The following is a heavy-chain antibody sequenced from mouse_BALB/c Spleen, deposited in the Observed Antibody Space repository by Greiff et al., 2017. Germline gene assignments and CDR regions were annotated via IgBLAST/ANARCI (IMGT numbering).Heavy chain of an antibody. J-gene: IGHJ2*01. D-gene: IGHD2-4*01. CDR3: ASPSYDYDLYYFDY. CDR2: IDPANGNT. CDR1: GFNIKDTY. Sequence: VQLQQSGAELVKPGASVKLSCTASGFNIKDTYMHWVKQRPEQGLEWIGRIDPANGNTKYDPKFQGKATITADTSSNTAYLQLSSLTSEDTAVYYCASPSYDYDLYYFDYWGQGTTLTVSS. V-gene: IGHV14-3*02.